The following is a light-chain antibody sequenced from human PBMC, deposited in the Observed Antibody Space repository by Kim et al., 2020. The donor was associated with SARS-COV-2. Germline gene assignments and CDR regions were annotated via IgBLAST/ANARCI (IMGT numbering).Light chain of an antibody. CDR1: NIGSKS. Sequence: APGKTGRITCGGNNIGSKSVHWYQKKPGQAPVLVIYYDSDRPSGIPERFSGSNSGNTATLTISRVEAGDEADYYCQMWDSSSDHWVFGGGTQLTVL. J-gene: IGLJ3*02. CDR2: YDS. V-gene: IGLV3-21*04. CDR3: QMWDSSSDHWV.